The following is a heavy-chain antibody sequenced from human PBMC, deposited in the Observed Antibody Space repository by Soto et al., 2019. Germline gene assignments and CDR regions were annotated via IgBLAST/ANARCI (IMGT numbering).Heavy chain of an antibody. D-gene: IGHD6-13*01. V-gene: IGHV1-2*04. Sequence: QVQLVQSGAEVKKPGASVKVSCKASGYTFTGYYMHWVRQAPGQGLEWMGWINPNSGGTNYAQKFQGWVTVTRDTSISTAYMELSRLRSDDTAVYYCARLYSSSWYSGWFDPWGQGTLVTVSS. J-gene: IGHJ5*02. CDR2: INPNSGGT. CDR1: GYTFTGYY. CDR3: ARLYSSSWYSGWFDP.